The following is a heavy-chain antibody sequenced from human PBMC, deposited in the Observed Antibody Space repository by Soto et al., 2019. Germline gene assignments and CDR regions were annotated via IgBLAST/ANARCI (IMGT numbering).Heavy chain of an antibody. V-gene: IGHV5-10-1*03. J-gene: IGHJ4*02. CDR2: MDPSDSYS. D-gene: IGHD3-3*01. CDR1: GSTFNNYW. CDR3: VIQPGVVKEFAY. Sequence: EVQLVQSGAEVKKPGESLRISCKASGSTFNNYWISWVRHIPGTGLEWMGKMDPSDSYSTYSPSFQGHITISSDKSISTAYLQWSSLKASDTAIYYCVIQPGVVKEFAYLGQGTLVTVSS.